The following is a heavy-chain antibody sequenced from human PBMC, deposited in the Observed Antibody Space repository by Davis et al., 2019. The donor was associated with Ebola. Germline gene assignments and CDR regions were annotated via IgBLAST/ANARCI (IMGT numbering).Heavy chain of an antibody. CDR1: GFTFSSYA. CDR3: AREVRGGFDP. CDR2: ISGSGGST. V-gene: IGHV3-23*01. Sequence: GESLKISCAASGFTFSSYAMSWVRQAPGKGLEWVSAISGSGGSTYYADSVKGRFTISRDNSKNTLYLQMNSLRAEDTAVYYCAREVRGGFDPWGQGTLVTVSS. J-gene: IGHJ5*02. D-gene: IGHD3-10*01.